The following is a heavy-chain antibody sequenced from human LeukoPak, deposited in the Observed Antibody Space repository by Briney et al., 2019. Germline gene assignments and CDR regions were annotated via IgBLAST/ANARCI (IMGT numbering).Heavy chain of an antibody. J-gene: IGHJ6*03. CDR3: ARGRGYYDSSGYYYFVGFLAAPYYMDV. D-gene: IGHD3-22*01. V-gene: IGHV4-39*07. Sequence: SETLSLTCTVSGGSISSSSYYWGWIRQPPGKGLEWIGSIYYSGSTYYNPSLKSRVTISVDTSKNQFSLKLSSVTAADTAVYYCARGRGYYDSSGYYYFVGFLAAPYYMDVWGKGTTVTVSS. CDR2: IYYSGST. CDR1: GGSISSSSYY.